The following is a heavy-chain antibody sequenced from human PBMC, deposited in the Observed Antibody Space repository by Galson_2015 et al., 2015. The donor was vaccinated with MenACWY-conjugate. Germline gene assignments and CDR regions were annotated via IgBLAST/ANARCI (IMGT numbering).Heavy chain of an antibody. J-gene: IGHJ4*02. D-gene: IGHD1-26*01. V-gene: IGHV4-59*01. CDR1: GGSISSYY. CDR2: IYYSGST. CDR3: AQYSGSYYGGIRY. Sequence: SETLSLTCTVSGGSISSYYWSWIRQPPGKGLEWIGYIYYSGSTNYNPSLKSRVTISVDTSKNQFSLKLSSVTAADTAVYYCAQYSGSYYGGIRYWGQGTLVTVSS.